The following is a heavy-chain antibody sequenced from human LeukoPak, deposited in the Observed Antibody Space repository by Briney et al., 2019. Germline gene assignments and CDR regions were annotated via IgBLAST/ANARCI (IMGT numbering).Heavy chain of an antibody. Sequence: ASVKVPRKASGYTFTGYYMHWVRQAPGQGLEWMGWINPNSGGTNYAQKFQGRVTMTRDTSISTAYMELSSLRSEDMAVYYCAGASVWGSYRALFDYWGQGTLVTVSS. D-gene: IGHD3-16*02. CDR3: AGASVWGSYRALFDY. CDR1: GYTFTGYY. CDR2: INPNSGGT. J-gene: IGHJ4*02. V-gene: IGHV1-2*02.